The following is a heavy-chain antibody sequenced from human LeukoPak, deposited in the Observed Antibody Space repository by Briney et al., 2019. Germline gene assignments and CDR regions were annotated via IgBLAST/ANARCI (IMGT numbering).Heavy chain of an antibody. CDR3: ARDPPPRAISWPATDHLGFDP. J-gene: IGHJ5*02. CDR2: ISAYNGNT. Sequence: ASVKVSCKASGYTFTSYGISWVRQAPGQGLEWMGWISAYNGNTNYAQKLQGRVTMTTDTSTSTAYMELRSLRSDDTAVYYCARDPPPRAISWPATDHLGFDPWGQGTLVTVSS. CDR1: GYTFTSYG. V-gene: IGHV1-18*01. D-gene: IGHD2-21*01.